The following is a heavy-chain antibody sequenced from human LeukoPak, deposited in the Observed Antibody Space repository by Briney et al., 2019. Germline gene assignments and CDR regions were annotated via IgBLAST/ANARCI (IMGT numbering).Heavy chain of an antibody. D-gene: IGHD3-16*02. J-gene: IGHJ4*02. V-gene: IGHV1-46*01. Sequence: ASVKVSCKASGYTFTSYYMHWVRQAPGQGLEWMGIINPSGGSTSYAQKFQGRVTMTRDMSTSTDYMELSSLRSEDTAVYYCARDRRGLADSNYDYLWGSYRQLLGTLDYWGQGTLVTVSS. CDR1: GYTFTSYY. CDR2: INPSGGST. CDR3: ARDRRGLADSNYDYLWGSYRQLLGTLDY.